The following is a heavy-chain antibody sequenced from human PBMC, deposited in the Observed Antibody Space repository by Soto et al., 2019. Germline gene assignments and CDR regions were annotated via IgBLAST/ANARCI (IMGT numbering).Heavy chain of an antibody. D-gene: IGHD1-1*01. J-gene: IGHJ4*02. CDR2: ISAHNDNT. V-gene: IGHV1-18*01. Sequence: QVHLVQSGAEVKKPGASVKVSCKGSGYTFTSYGITWVRQAPGQGLEWMGWISAHNDNTDYAQRLQGRVTVTRDTSTSTAYMELRSLRSDDTAVYYCARGRYGDYWGQGALVTVSS. CDR3: ARGRYGDY. CDR1: GYTFTSYG.